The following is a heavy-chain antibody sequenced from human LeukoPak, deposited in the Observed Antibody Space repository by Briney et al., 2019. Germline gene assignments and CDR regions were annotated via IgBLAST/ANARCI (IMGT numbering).Heavy chain of an antibody. J-gene: IGHJ6*03. D-gene: IGHD1-26*01. CDR1: GFRFSTYA. V-gene: IGHV3-23*01. Sequence: GGSLRLSCAASGFRFSTYAMSWVRQAPGKGLEWVSAISAGGATIYYADSVKGRFTVSRDNSKNTLYLHMSSLRAEDTAIYYCAKDSGGTYFYYYYYMDVWGKGTTVTVSS. CDR3: AKDSGGTYFYYYYYMDV. CDR2: ISAGGATI.